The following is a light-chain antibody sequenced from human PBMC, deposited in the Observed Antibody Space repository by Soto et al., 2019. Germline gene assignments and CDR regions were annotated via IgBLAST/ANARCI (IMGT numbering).Light chain of an antibody. CDR1: QSVSSSY. CDR3: HQYGSSPLYT. V-gene: IGKV3-20*01. Sequence: EIVLTQSPGTLSLSPGERATLSCRASQSVSSSYLAWYQQKPGQAPRLLIYGASSRATGIPDRFSGSGSGTDFTLTISRLAPEDFAVYYCHQYGSSPLYTFGQGTKLEIQ. CDR2: GAS. J-gene: IGKJ2*01.